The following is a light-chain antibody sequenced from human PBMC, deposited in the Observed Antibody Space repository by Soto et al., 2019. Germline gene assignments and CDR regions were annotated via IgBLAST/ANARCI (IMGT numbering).Light chain of an antibody. J-gene: IGLJ3*02. CDR3: ATWDDSLIGPV. CDR2: NNN. V-gene: IGLV1-44*01. CDR1: SSNIGSNT. Sequence: QPVLTQPPSASGTPGQRVIISCSGSSSNIGSNTVNWYQQLPGTAPKFLMYNNNQRPSGVPDRFSGSKSGTSASLAISGLQSEDEADYYCATWDDSLIGPVFGGGTQLTVL.